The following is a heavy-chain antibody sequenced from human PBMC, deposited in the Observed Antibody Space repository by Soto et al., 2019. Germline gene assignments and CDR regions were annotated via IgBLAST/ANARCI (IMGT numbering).Heavy chain of an antibody. V-gene: IGHV1-8*01. Sequence: ASVKVSCKASRYTFISYDFNWVRQATGQGLEWMGWMNPKSANTGYAQNFQGRVTMTRNTSISTAYMELSSLRSEDTAVYYCARSPSWETTVTPYYFDYWGQ. D-gene: IGHD4-4*01. CDR3: ARSPSWETTVTPYYFDY. CDR1: RYTFISYD. J-gene: IGHJ4*02. CDR2: MNPKSANT.